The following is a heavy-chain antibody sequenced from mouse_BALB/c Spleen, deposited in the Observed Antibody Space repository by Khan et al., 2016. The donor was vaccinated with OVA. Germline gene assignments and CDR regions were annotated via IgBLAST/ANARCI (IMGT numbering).Heavy chain of an antibody. CDR2: ISCYNGAT. J-gene: IGHJ3*01. V-gene: IGHV1S34*01. CDR1: GYSFTGYY. D-gene: IGHD1-1*01. Sequence: LVKTGASVKISCTASGYSFTGYYMHWVKQSHGQSLAWIGYISCYNGATSYNQKFKGKATFTVDTSSSTAYMQFNSLTSEDSAVYYCARGDYYGSSSYAYWGQGTLVTVSA. CDR3: ARGDYYGSSSYAY.